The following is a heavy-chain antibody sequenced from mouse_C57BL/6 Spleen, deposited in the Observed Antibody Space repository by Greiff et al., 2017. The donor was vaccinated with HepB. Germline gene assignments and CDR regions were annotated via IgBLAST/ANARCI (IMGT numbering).Heavy chain of an antibody. J-gene: IGHJ2*01. CDR2: IDPSDSYT. V-gene: IGHV1-50*01. CDR1: GYTFTSYW. CDR3: ARGYYGSSYFDY. D-gene: IGHD1-1*01. Sequence: QVQLKQSGAELVKPGASVKLSCKASGYTFTSYWMQWVKQRPGQGLEWIGEIDPSDSYTNYNQKFKGKATLTVDTSSSTAYMQLSSLTSEDSAVYYCARGYYGSSYFDYWGQGTTLTVSS.